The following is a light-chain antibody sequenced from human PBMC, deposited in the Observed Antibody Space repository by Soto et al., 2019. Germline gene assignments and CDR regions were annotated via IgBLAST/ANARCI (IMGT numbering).Light chain of an antibody. Sequence: EIVLTQSPGTLSLSPGERATLSCRASQSVSSSYLAWYQQKTVQAPRLLIYCASSQATGIPDRFSGSGSGTDFTLTISRLEPEDFAVYYCQQYGNSPRTFGQGTQVEIK. CDR2: CAS. V-gene: IGKV3-20*01. J-gene: IGKJ1*01. CDR1: QSVSSSY. CDR3: QQYGNSPRT.